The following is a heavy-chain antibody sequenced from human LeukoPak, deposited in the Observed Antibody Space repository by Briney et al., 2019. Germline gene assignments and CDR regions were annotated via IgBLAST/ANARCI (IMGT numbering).Heavy chain of an antibody. Sequence: PSETLSLTCSVSVVSMNGYYWSWLRQSAGNRLEWIGHVDSSGNTDYNPSLESRVTMSVDTSKKQFSLKLTSVTAADMAVYFCARQFLVGSTFHAFDLWGQGTRVTVSS. CDR2: VDSSGNT. CDR1: VVSMNGYY. J-gene: IGHJ3*01. V-gene: IGHV4-4*07. D-gene: IGHD1-26*01. CDR3: ARQFLVGSTFHAFDL.